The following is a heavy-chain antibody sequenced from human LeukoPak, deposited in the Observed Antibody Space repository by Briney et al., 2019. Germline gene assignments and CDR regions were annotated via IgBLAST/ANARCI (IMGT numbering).Heavy chain of an antibody. V-gene: IGHV3-30*18. CDR2: ISYDENNK. D-gene: IGHD3-10*01. CDR3: AKGLNGYGSGSYSHLDAFDM. CDR1: GFTFSSYG. Sequence: GGSLRLSCAASGFTFSSYGMHWVRQAPGKGLEGVAGISYDENNKYYAASVKGRFTISRDNSKNTLFLQLNSLRAEDTAVYYCAKGLNGYGSGSYSHLDAFDMWGQGTMVTVSS. J-gene: IGHJ3*02.